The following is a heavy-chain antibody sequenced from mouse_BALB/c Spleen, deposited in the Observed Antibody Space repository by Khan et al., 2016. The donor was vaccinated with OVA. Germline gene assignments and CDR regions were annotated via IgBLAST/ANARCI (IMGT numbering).Heavy chain of an antibody. J-gene: IGHJ3*01. CDR3: AIRGDGYGRGAWFAY. Sequence: QVQLKQSGPGLLQPSQSLSITCTVSGFSLNTYSVHWVRQSPGKGLEWLGVIWSAGSTDYNAAFISRLSINKDNSKSQVFFKMNSLQTNDTAIYYCAIRGDGYGRGAWFAYWGQGTLVTVSA. V-gene: IGHV2-2*02. D-gene: IGHD2-3*01. CDR1: GFSLNTYS. CDR2: IWSAGST.